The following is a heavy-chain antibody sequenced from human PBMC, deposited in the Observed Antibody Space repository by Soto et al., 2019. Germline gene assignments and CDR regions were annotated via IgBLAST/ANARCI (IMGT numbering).Heavy chain of an antibody. D-gene: IGHD3-10*01. CDR2: VGGGGDHT. CDR1: GFAFNSYS. CDR3: AKRDSGSGRSPPLINY. V-gene: IGHV3-23*01. Sequence: PGGSMRLPCAASGFAFNSYSMTWVRPDPGKGLEWVASVGGGGDHTFYADSVKGRFTISRDDSQSTLFLQMNSLRADDTAVYFCAKRDSGSGRSPPLINYWGQGTLVTVSS. J-gene: IGHJ4*02.